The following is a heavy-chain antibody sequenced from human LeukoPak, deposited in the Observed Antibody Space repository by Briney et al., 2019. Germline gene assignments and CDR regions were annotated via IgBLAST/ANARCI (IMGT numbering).Heavy chain of an antibody. CDR2: IIPIFGTA. Sequence: SVKVSCKASGGTFSSYAISWVRQAPGQGLEWMGGIIPIFGTANYAQKFQGRVTVTADKSTSTAYMELSSLRSEDTAVYYCASERDDSSGYYYFDYWGQGTLVTVSS. CDR1: GGTFSSYA. D-gene: IGHD3-22*01. J-gene: IGHJ4*02. CDR3: ASERDDSSGYYYFDY. V-gene: IGHV1-69*06.